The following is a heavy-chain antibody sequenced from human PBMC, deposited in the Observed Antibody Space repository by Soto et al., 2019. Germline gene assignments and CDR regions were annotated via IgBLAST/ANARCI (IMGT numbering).Heavy chain of an antibody. CDR1: GGTFSSFG. J-gene: IGHJ6*02. Sequence: QVQLVQSGAEVKKPGSSVKVSCKASGGTFSSFGFSWVRQAPRQGLEWMGGIIPMFGTAHYAQKFQGRVTITADESTSTAYMELSSLRSEDTAVYYCARDAKDIVLVPAAMWVYYYGMDVWGQGTTVTVSS. D-gene: IGHD2-2*01. V-gene: IGHV1-69*12. CDR2: IIPMFGTA. CDR3: ARDAKDIVLVPAAMWVYYYGMDV.